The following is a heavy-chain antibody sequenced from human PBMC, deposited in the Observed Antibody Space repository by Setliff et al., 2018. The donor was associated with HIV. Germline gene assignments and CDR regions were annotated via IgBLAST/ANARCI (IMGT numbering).Heavy chain of an antibody. CDR3: AAFFVTPMTTQDF. CDR1: DGSISNSRYY. Sequence: PSETLSLTCTVSDGSISNSRYYWSWIRQPPGKGLEWIAEIHHTGYINYNPSLRSRVRVSRDMSSNQFSLRLSSVTAADAAVYYCAAFFVTPMTTQDFWGQGTLVTVSS. CDR2: IHHTGYI. D-gene: IGHD4-4*01. V-gene: IGHV4-39*07. J-gene: IGHJ4*02.